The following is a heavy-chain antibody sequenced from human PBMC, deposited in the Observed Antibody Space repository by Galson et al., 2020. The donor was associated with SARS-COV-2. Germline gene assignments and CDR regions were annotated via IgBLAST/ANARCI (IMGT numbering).Heavy chain of an antibody. D-gene: IGHD3-10*01. CDR2: INPNNGDT. CDR3: TRGSNSGPFYHVDR. J-gene: IGHJ5*02. Sequence: ASVQVSCKASGYTFSAPYIHWVRLPPGQGLEWMGRINPNNGDTHLAHKLQGRVTMTTDTSITTAYMGLSRLTSDDTAVYYCTRGSNSGPFYHVDRGGEGILVTVSA. V-gene: IGHV1-2*06. CDR1: GYTFSAPY.